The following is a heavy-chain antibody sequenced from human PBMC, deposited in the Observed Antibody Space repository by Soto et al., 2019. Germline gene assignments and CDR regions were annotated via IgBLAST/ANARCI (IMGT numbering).Heavy chain of an antibody. J-gene: IGHJ6*02. V-gene: IGHV1-69*12. Sequence: QVQLVQSGAEVKKPGSSVKVSCKASGGTFSSYAISWVRQALGQGLEWMGGITPIFGTANYAQKFQGRVTITADESTSTAYMELSSLRSEDTAVYYCARAEPAAMPDYYYGMDVWGQGTTVTVSS. D-gene: IGHD2-2*01. CDR2: ITPIFGTA. CDR3: ARAEPAAMPDYYYGMDV. CDR1: GGTFSSYA.